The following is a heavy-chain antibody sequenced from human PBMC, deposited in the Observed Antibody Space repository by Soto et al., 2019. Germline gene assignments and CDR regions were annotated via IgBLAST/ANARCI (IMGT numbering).Heavy chain of an antibody. D-gene: IGHD3-22*01. Sequence: SETLSLTCTVSGGSISSGGYYWSWIRQHPGKGLEWIGYICYSGSTYYNPSLKSRVTISVDTSKNQFSLKLSSVTAADTAVYYCARWGRYYYDSSGYPEIDYWGQGTLVTVSS. CDR2: ICYSGST. V-gene: IGHV4-31*03. CDR1: GGSISSGGYY. J-gene: IGHJ4*02. CDR3: ARWGRYYYDSSGYPEIDY.